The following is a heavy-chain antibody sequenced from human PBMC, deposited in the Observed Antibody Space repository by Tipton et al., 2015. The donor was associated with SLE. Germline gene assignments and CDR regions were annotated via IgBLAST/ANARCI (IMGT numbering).Heavy chain of an antibody. CDR1: GYTFTRYN. CDR2: ISPSNGYT. Sequence: QVQLVQSGAEVKKPGASVKLSCKASGYTFTRYNLHWVRQAPGQGLEWLGTISPSNGYTEYAQNFQGRVTMATDTSTSTVYMELHSLRSGDTAVYYCARSGSYFGWFDPWGQGTLVTVSS. J-gene: IGHJ5*02. D-gene: IGHD1-26*01. CDR3: ARSGSYFGWFDP. V-gene: IGHV1-46*01.